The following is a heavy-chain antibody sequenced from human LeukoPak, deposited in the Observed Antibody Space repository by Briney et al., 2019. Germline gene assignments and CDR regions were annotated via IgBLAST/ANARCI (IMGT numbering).Heavy chain of an antibody. J-gene: IGHJ5*02. Sequence: GGTLRLSCAASGFTFSSYAMSWVRQAPGKGLEWVSAISGSGGSTYYADSVKGRFTISRDNSKNTLYLQMNSLRAEDTAVYYCAKDPAEYGSTLGWFDPWGQGTLVTVSS. CDR1: GFTFSSYA. CDR3: AKDPAEYGSTLGWFDP. CDR2: ISGSGGST. D-gene: IGHD6-13*01. V-gene: IGHV3-23*01.